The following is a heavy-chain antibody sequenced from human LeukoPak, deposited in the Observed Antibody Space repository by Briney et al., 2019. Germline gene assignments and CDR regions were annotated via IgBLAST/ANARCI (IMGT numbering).Heavy chain of an antibody. CDR1: XFTXXX. V-gene: IGHV1-46*01. Sequence: XFTXXXMHWVRQAPGQGLEWMGIINPSGGSTSYAQKFQGRVTMTRDMSTSTVYMELSSLRSEDTAVYYCARDISSSSEYFQHWGQGTLVTVSS. CDR3: ARDISSSSEYFQH. D-gene: IGHD6-6*01. J-gene: IGHJ1*01. CDR2: INPSGGST.